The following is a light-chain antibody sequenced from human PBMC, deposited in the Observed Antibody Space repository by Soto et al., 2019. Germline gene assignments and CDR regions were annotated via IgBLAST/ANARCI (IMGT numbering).Light chain of an antibody. CDR1: SSNIGSNT. CDR2: SNN. J-gene: IGLJ2*01. CDR3: AAWDDSLNVVL. V-gene: IGLV1-44*01. Sequence: QSVLTQPPSASGTPGQRVTISCSGSSSNIGSNTGNWYQQLPGMAPKLLIHSNNQRPSGVPDRFSGSKSGTSASLAISGLQSEDEADYYCAAWDDSLNVVLFGGGTKLTVL.